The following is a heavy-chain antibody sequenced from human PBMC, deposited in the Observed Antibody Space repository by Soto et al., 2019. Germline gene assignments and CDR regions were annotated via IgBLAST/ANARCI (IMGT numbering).Heavy chain of an antibody. Sequence: ASVKVSCKASGYTFTGYYMHWVRQAPGQGLEWMGWINPNSGGTNYAQKFQGWVTMTRDTSISTAYMELSRLRSDDTAVYYCARGDCSGGSCYSGAFDIWGQGTMGTVSS. V-gene: IGHV1-2*04. D-gene: IGHD2-15*01. CDR3: ARGDCSGGSCYSGAFDI. J-gene: IGHJ3*02. CDR1: GYTFTGYY. CDR2: INPNSGGT.